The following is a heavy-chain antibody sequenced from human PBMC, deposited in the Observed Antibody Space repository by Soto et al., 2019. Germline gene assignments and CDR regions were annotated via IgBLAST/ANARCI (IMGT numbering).Heavy chain of an antibody. CDR2: INHSGST. V-gene: IGHV4-34*01. J-gene: IGHJ4*02. D-gene: IGHD2-8*02. CDR3: ARGQSSLLLDC. CDR1: GGSFSGYY. Sequence: QVQLQQWGAGLLKLSETLSLTCAVYGGSFSGYYWSWIRQPPGKGLEWIGEINHSGSTNYNPSLKSRVTISVDTSKNQFSLKLSSVTAADTAVYYCARGQSSLLLDCWGQGILVTVSS.